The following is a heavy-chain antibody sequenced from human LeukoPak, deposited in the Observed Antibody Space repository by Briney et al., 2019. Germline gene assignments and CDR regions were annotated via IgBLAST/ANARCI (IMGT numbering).Heavy chain of an antibody. CDR1: GFTFSSYA. J-gene: IGHJ4*02. V-gene: IGHV3-23*01. CDR2: ISGSGGST. Sequence: PGGSLRFSCAASGFTFSSYAMSWVRQAPGKGLEWVSAISGSGGSTYYADSVKGRFTISRDNSKNTLYLQMNSLRAEDRAVYYCARPSSGYTFWGQGTLVTVSS. CDR3: ARPSSGYTF. D-gene: IGHD3-22*01.